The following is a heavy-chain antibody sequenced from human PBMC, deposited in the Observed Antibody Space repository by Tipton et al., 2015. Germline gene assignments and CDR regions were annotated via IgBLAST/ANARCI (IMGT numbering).Heavy chain of an antibody. CDR1: GGSISSPGYY. J-gene: IGHJ3*02. CDR3: ARLPFVGGSCDDAFEM. D-gene: IGHD4-23*01. CDR2: IYYSGTT. Sequence: TLSLTCTVSGGSISSPGYYWGWIRQPPGKGLEWIGNIYYSGTTYYNPSLKSRVTISVDTSRNQFSLNLSSVTAADTAVYYCARLPFVGGSCDDAFEMWGQGTLVTASS. V-gene: IGHV4-39*01.